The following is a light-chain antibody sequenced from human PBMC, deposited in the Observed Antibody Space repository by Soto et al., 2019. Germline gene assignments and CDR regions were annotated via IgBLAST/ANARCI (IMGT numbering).Light chain of an antibody. V-gene: IGKV3-15*01. J-gene: IGKJ1*01. CDR3: QQYYDRPGT. Sequence: EIVMTQSPATLSVSPGERATLSCRASQSVSNNLAWFQQKPGQAPRLLIYQASTRATGIPATFSGSGSGTEFTLTISSLQSEDFAVYYCQQYYDRPGTFGQGTKVEI. CDR1: QSVSNN. CDR2: QAS.